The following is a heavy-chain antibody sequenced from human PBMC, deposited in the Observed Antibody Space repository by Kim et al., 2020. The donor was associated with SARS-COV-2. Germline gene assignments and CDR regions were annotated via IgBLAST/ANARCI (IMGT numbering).Heavy chain of an antibody. CDR3: ARDYGWGYSYGLYYYYYGMDV. CDR2: IYHSGST. V-gene: IGHV4-38-2*02. D-gene: IGHD5-18*01. CDR1: GYSISSGYH. J-gene: IGHJ6*02. Sequence: SETLSLTCTVSGYSISSGYHWGWIRQPPGKGLEWIGSIYHSGSTYYNPSLKSRVTISVDTSKNQFSLKLSSVTAADTAVYYCARDYGWGYSYGLYYYYYGMDVWGQGTTVTVSS.